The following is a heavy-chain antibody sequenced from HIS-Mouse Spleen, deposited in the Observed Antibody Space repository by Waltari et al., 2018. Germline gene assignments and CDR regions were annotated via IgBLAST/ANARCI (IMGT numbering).Heavy chain of an antibody. CDR1: GGSISSSSYY. CDR2: IYYSWST. D-gene: IGHD6-13*01. J-gene: IGHJ2*01. V-gene: IGHV4-39*07. CDR3: AREIPYSSSWYDWYFDL. Sequence: QLQLQESGPGLVKPSETLSLTCTVSGGSISSSSYYWGWIRQPPGKRLEWIGSIYYSWSTYYNPSLKSRVTISVDTSKNQFSLKLSAVTAADTAVYYCAREIPYSSSWYDWYFDLWGRGTLVTVSS.